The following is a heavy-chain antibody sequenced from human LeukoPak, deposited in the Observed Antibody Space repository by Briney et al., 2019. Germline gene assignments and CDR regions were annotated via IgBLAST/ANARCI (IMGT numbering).Heavy chain of an antibody. CDR2: ISYDGSNK. V-gene: IGHV3-30-3*01. CDR1: GFTFSSYA. CDR3: ARGRERGVGYYFDY. J-gene: IGHJ4*02. Sequence: GGSLRLSWAASGFTFSSYAMHGVRQAPGKGREWVAVISYDGSNKYYADSVKGRFTISRDNSKNTLYLQMNSLRAEDTAVYYCARGRERGVGYYFDYWGQGTLVTVSS. D-gene: IGHD3-10*01.